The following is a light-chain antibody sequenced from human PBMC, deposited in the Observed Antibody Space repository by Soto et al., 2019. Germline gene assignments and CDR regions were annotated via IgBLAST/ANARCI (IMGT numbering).Light chain of an antibody. V-gene: IGKV3-15*01. J-gene: IGKJ5*01. CDR2: GAS. CDR1: QSLSGN. CDR3: QQYNNWIT. Sequence: EIVRTQSLAPLAVSPGDTATLSCRASQSLSGNLAWYQQKPGQAPRLLIYGASTRATGVQARFSGSGSGTEFTLTISSLQSEDFAVYYCQQYNNWITFGQGTRLEIK.